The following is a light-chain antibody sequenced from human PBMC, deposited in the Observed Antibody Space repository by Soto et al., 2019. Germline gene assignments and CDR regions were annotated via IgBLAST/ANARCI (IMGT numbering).Light chain of an antibody. J-gene: IGLJ1*01. CDR2: EVV. CDR1: KSDIGVYDF. V-gene: IGLV2-8*01. Sequence: QSVLTQPPSASGSPGQSVTISCTGTKSDIGVYDFVSWYQHHPGKAPRLIIYEVVQRPSGVPDRFSGSKSGNTASLTVSGLQVADEADYFCKSYSGSNTYVFGSGTKVTVL. CDR3: KSYSGSNTYV.